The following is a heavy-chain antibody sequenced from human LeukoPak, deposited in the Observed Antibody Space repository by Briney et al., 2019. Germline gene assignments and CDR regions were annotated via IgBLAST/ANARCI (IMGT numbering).Heavy chain of an antibody. CDR1: GSTFDDYA. CDR2: IAEHGGTT. V-gene: IGHV3-43*02. D-gene: IGHD4-23*01. CDR3: AKDIVSPSGSGNSYSAPDY. J-gene: IGHJ4*02. Sequence: PGGSLRLSCAASGSTFDDYAMHWVRQAPGKGLEWLSLIAEHGGTTYYADSVKGRSTISRDNSKNSLYLQMNSLRTEDTALYYCAKDIVSPSGSGNSYSAPDYWGQGTLVTVSS.